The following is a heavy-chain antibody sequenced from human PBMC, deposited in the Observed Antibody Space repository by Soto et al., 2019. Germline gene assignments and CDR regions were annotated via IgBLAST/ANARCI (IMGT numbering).Heavy chain of an antibody. Sequence: GGSLRLSCAASGFTFSSYGMHWVRQAPGKGLEWVAVIWYDGSNKYYADSVKGRFTISRDNSKNTLYLQMNSLRAEDTAVYYCARELSIAAAGNPTRYYYYGMDVWGQGTTVTVS. CDR2: IWYDGSNK. J-gene: IGHJ6*02. V-gene: IGHV3-33*01. D-gene: IGHD6-13*01. CDR1: GFTFSSYG. CDR3: ARELSIAAAGNPTRYYYYGMDV.